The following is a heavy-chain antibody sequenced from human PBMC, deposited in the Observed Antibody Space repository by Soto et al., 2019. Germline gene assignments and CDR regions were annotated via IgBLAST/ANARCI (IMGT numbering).Heavy chain of an antibody. V-gene: IGHV5-51*01. CDR1: GYSFTSYW. Sequence: GESLKISCKGSGYSFTSYWIGWVRQMPGKGLEWMGIIYPGDSDTRYSPSLQGQVTISADKSISTAYLQWSSLKASDTAMYYCARHRSRYCSGGSCYSFAFDIWGQGTMVTVSS. D-gene: IGHD2-15*01. CDR2: IYPGDSDT. J-gene: IGHJ3*02. CDR3: ARHRSRYCSGGSCYSFAFDI.